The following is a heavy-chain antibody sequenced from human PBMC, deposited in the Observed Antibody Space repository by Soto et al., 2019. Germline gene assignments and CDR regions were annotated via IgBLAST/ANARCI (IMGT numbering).Heavy chain of an antibody. Sequence: EVQLLESGGGLVQPGGSLRRSCAASGFTFSSYAMSWVRQAPGKGLEWVSAISGSGGSTYYADSVKGRFTISRDNSKNMLYLQMNSLRAEDTAVSYCAKGGSSWSFSRNWGQGTLVTVSS. V-gene: IGHV3-23*01. J-gene: IGHJ4*02. D-gene: IGHD6-13*01. CDR3: AKGGSSWSFSRN. CDR1: GFTFSSYA. CDR2: ISGSGGST.